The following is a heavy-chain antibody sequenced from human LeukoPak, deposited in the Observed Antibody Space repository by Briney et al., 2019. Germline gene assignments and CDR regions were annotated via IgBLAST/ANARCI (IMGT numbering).Heavy chain of an antibody. D-gene: IGHD5-18*01. CDR1: GGTFNSYA. Sequence: SVKVSCKASGGTFNSYAISWVRQAPGQGLEWMGRIIPIFGIANYAQKFQGRVTITADKSTSTAYMELSSLRSEDTAVYYCARSRDTAMVLSYWGQGTLVTVSS. CDR2: IIPIFGIA. CDR3: ARSRDTAMVLSY. J-gene: IGHJ4*02. V-gene: IGHV1-69*04.